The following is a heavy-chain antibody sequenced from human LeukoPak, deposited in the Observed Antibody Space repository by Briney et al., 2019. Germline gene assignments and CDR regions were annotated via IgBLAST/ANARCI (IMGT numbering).Heavy chain of an antibody. Sequence: GGSLRLSCAASGFTFSSYAMHWVRQAPGKGLEWVAVISYDGSNKYYADSVKGRFTISRDNSKNTLYLQMNSLRAEDTAVYYCARYCSGGSCYNYYYYGMDVWGQGTTVTVSS. D-gene: IGHD2-15*01. CDR2: ISYDGSNK. CDR1: GFTFSSYA. CDR3: ARYCSGGSCYNYYYYGMDV. V-gene: IGHV3-30-3*01. J-gene: IGHJ6*02.